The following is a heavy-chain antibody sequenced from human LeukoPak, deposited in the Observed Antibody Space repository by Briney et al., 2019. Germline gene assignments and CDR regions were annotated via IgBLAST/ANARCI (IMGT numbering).Heavy chain of an antibody. CDR3: ARLYSSSLGRVSDY. CDR1: GGSVNSGSYY. J-gene: IGHJ4*02. Sequence: SETLSLTCSVSGGSVNSGSYYWSWIRQPPGKGLEWIGYIYYSGSTNYNPSLKSRVTISVDTSKNQFSLKLSSVTAADTAVYYCARLYSSSLGRVSDYWGQGTLVTVSS. D-gene: IGHD6-13*01. CDR2: IYYSGST. V-gene: IGHV4-61*01.